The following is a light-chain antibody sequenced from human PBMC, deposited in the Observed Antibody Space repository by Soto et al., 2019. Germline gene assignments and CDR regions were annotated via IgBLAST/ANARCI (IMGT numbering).Light chain of an antibody. V-gene: IGLV1-44*01. CDR3: AACDDSLNGWV. CDR2: SNN. J-gene: IGLJ3*02. Sequence: QSVLTQPPSASGTPGQRVTISCSGSSSNIGSNTVNWYQQLPGTAPKLLIYSNNQRPSGVPDRFSGSKSGTSASLAISGLQSKDEADYYCAACDDSLNGWVFGGGTKVTVL. CDR1: SSNIGSNT.